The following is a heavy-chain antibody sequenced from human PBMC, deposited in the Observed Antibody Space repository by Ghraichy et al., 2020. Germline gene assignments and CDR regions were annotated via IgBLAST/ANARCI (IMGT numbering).Heavy chain of an antibody. Sequence: SQTLSLTCAVYGGSFSGYYWSWIRQPPGKGLEWIGEINHSGSTNYNPSLKSRVTISVDTSKNQFSLKLSSVTAADTAVYYCARARGLRFLEWGYYFDYWGQGTLVTVSS. CDR2: INHSGST. CDR3: ARARGLRFLEWGYYFDY. J-gene: IGHJ4*02. V-gene: IGHV4-34*01. D-gene: IGHD3-3*01. CDR1: GGSFSGYY.